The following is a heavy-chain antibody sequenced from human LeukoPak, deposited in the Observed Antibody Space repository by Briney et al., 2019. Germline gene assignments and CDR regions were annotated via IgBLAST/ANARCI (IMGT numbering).Heavy chain of an antibody. CDR1: GGTFSSYA. CDR3: ARIRFLEWLPHQALYGMDV. V-gene: IGHV1-18*01. CDR2: ISAYNGNT. Sequence: ASVKVSCKASGGTFSSYAISWVRQAPGQGLEWMGWISAYNGNTNYAQKLQGRVTMTTDTSTSTAYMELRSLRSDDTAVYYCARIRFLEWLPHQALYGMDVWGQGTTVTVSS. J-gene: IGHJ6*02. D-gene: IGHD3-3*01.